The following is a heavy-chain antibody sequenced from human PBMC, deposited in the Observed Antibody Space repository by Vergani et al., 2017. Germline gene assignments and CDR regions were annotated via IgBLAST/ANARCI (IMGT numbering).Heavy chain of an antibody. Sequence: QVQLVQSGAEVKKPGASVKVSCKASGYTFTSYAMHWVRQAPGQRLEWMGWINAGNGNTKYSQKFQGRVTITRDTSASTAYMELSSLRSEDTAVYYCARDPVVAATKRPGWVFDPWGQGTLVTVSS. CDR1: GYTFTSYA. D-gene: IGHD2-15*01. J-gene: IGHJ5*02. V-gene: IGHV1-3*01. CDR2: INAGNGNT. CDR3: ARDPVVAATKRPGWVFDP.